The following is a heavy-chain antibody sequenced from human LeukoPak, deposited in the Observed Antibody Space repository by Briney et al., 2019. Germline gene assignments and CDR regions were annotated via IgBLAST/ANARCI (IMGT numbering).Heavy chain of an antibody. J-gene: IGHJ6*03. CDR1: GYRFTSYW. V-gene: IGHV5-51*01. CDR3: ARISHYYYYYMDV. Sequence: GGALEISCKGSGYRFTSYWIGWGRQVPGKGLEGMGIIYPGDSDTRYSPSFQGQVTISADKSISTAYLQWSSLKASDTAIYYCARISHYYYYYMDVWGKGTTVTVSS. CDR2: IYPGDSDT.